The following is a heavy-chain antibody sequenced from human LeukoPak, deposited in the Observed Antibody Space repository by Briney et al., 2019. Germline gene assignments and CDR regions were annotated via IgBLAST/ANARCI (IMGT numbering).Heavy chain of an antibody. CDR3: ARIDSSGYYYFDY. V-gene: IGHV4-59*08. CDR2: IYYSGST. J-gene: IGHJ4*02. Sequence: PSETLPLTCTVSGGSISSYYWSWIPQPPGKGLEWIGYIYYSGSTNYNPSLKSRVTISVDTSKNQFSLKLSSVTAADTAVYYCARIDSSGYYYFDYWGQGTLVTVSS. CDR1: GGSISSYY. D-gene: IGHD3-22*01.